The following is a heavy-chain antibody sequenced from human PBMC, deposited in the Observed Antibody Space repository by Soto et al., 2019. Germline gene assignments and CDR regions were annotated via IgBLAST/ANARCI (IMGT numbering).Heavy chain of an antibody. J-gene: IGHJ4*02. Sequence: EVQLVESGGGLVQPGGSLRLSCAASGFTFSDHYMDWVRQAPGKGLEWVGRIRHKGHSYTTEYAASVKGRFTISRDDSKNSLYLQMNSLRSEDTALYYCVRGSVHKREFDYWGQGTLVTVSS. CDR3: VRGSVHKREFDY. CDR2: IRHKGHSYTT. CDR1: GFTFSDHY. V-gene: IGHV3-72*01.